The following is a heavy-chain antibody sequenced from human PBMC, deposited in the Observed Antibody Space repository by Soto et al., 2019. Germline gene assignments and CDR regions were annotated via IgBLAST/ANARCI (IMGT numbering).Heavy chain of an antibody. CDR2: VIPIFGTA. J-gene: IGHJ6*02. Sequence: SVKVSCKASGGTFSSYAISWVRQAPGQGLEWMGGVIPIFGTANYAQKFQGRVTITADESTSTAYMELSSLRSEDTAVYYCVLELDVGGYYYYYYGMDVWGQGTTVTVSS. CDR1: GGTFSSYA. D-gene: IGHD3-16*01. V-gene: IGHV1-69*13. CDR3: VLELDVGGYYYYYYGMDV.